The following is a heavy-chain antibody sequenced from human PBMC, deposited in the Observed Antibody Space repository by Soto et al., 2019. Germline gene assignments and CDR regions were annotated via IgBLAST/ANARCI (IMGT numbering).Heavy chain of an antibody. Sequence: QMQLVQSGAEVRKPGSSVKVSCKASGGTFSRHAISWVRQAPGQGPEWMGGIIPIFGTANHAQKFQGRVTVIADESTSTVYMELSSLRSEDTAIYYCARGWGYDSTDYYYAYWGQGTLVIVSS. J-gene: IGHJ4*02. D-gene: IGHD3-22*01. CDR2: IIPIFGTA. CDR1: GGTFSRHA. CDR3: ARGWGYDSTDYYYAY. V-gene: IGHV1-69*01.